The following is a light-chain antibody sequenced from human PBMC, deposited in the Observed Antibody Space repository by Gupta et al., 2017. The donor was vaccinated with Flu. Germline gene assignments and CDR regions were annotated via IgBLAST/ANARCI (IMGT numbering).Light chain of an antibody. Sequence: EIVLTQSPGTLSLSPGERATLSCRASQSVSSSYLAWYQQKPGQAPRLLISGPSTRATGIPDRFSDSGSGTEFTLTITRLEPEDFAVYFCQQYHNSPFTFGHGTKVD. V-gene: IGKV3-20*01. CDR1: QSVSSSY. CDR3: QQYHNSPFT. J-gene: IGKJ3*01. CDR2: GPS.